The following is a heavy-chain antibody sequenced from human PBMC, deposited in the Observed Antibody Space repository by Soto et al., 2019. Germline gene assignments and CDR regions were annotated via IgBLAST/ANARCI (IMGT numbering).Heavy chain of an antibody. J-gene: IGHJ4*02. D-gene: IGHD3-10*01. CDR1: GVFISRSNYY. CDR2: IYYDGTT. CDR3: ARITSARPDY. V-gene: IGHV4-39*02. Sequence: QLQLQESGPGLVKPSETLSLTCNVSGVFISRSNYYWGWIRQPTGKGLEWIGSIYYDGTTYYNPSLKSRLSVSLDTPKNHFSRKVDSVSAADAAVYYCARITSARPDYCGRGTLVTVSS.